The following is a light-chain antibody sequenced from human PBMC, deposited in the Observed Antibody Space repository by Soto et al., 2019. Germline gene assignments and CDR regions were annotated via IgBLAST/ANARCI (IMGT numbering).Light chain of an antibody. J-gene: IGLJ1*01. CDR3: FSFTTTSTHV. Sequence: SALAHPASVSGSPGQSITISCTGSSSDVGSHDLVSWYQHHPGKAPQLIIYDVSKRPSGVSNRFSGSKSGNTAYLTISGLQVEDEAEYFCFSFTTTSTHVFGTGTKVTVL. V-gene: IGLV2-14*02. CDR2: DVS. CDR1: SSDVGSHDL.